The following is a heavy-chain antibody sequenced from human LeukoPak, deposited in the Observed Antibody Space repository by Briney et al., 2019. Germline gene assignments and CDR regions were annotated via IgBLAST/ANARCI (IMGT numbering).Heavy chain of an antibody. Sequence: GGSLRLSCAASGFIFSTYGMSWVRQAPGKGLEWVSTISGNGGSTYYADSVKGRFTISRDNSNNTLYLQMNSLTAEDTAVYYCARGPPWYFDLWGRGTLVTVSS. J-gene: IGHJ2*01. CDR1: GFIFSTYG. CDR2: ISGNGGST. CDR3: ARGPPWYFDL. D-gene: IGHD6-25*01. V-gene: IGHV3-23*01.